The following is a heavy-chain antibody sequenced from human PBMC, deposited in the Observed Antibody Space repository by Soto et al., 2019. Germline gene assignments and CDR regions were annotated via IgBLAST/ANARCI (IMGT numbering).Heavy chain of an antibody. CDR1: GFTFSGSA. Sequence: EVPLVESGGGLVQPGGSLKLSCAASGFTFSGSAMHWVRQASGKGLEWVGRIRSKANSYATAYAASVKGRFTISRDDSKNTAYLQMNSLKTEDTAVYYCTRFQVGALAPFDYWGQGTLVAVSS. D-gene: IGHD1-26*01. CDR3: TRFQVGALAPFDY. J-gene: IGHJ4*02. V-gene: IGHV3-73*01. CDR2: IRSKANSYAT.